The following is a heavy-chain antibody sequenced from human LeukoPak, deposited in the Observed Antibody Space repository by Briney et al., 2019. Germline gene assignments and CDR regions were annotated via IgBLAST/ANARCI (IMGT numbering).Heavy chain of an antibody. D-gene: IGHD3-3*01. CDR3: ARDRFWSGYYTGGGYYYGMDV. CDR2: ISSSSSTI. V-gene: IGHV3-48*02. Sequence: GGSLRLSCAASGFTFSSYSMNWVRQAPGKGLEWVSYISSSSSTIYYADSVKGRFTISRDNAKNSLYLQMNSLRDEDTAVYYCARDRFWSGYYTGGGYYYGMDVWGQETTVTVSS. CDR1: GFTFSSYS. J-gene: IGHJ6*02.